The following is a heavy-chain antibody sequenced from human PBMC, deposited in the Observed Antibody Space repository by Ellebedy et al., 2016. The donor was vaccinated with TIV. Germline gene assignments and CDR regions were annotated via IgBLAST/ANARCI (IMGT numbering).Heavy chain of an antibody. V-gene: IGHV3-30*18. Sequence: GESLKISCAAPGFTFSTYAMYWVRQAPGKGLEWVTVISFDGNKKYYVDAVKGRFTVTRDNSKNTLYLQMNSLRREETAVYDCAKGDHYDSTGYYADYWGRGTLVTVSS. CDR2: ISFDGNKK. CDR1: GFTFSTYA. CDR3: AKGDHYDSTGYYADY. J-gene: IGHJ4*02. D-gene: IGHD3-22*01.